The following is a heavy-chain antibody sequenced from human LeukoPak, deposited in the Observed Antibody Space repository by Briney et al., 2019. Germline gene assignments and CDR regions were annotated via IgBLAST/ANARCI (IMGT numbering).Heavy chain of an antibody. J-gene: IGHJ4*02. CDR3: AGSSGNSYCYIDY. Sequence: GGSLRLSCAASGFTFSEYYMSWIRQAPRKGLEWVSYISSSGSTIYYADSVKGRFTISRDNAKNSLYLQMNILRAEDTTVYYCAGSSGNSYCYIDYWGQGTLVTVSS. CDR2: ISSSGSTI. V-gene: IGHV3-11*04. D-gene: IGHD5-18*01. CDR1: GFTFSEYY.